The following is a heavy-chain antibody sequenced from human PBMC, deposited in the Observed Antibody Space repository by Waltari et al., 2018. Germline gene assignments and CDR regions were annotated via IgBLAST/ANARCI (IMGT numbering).Heavy chain of an antibody. Sequence: EVQLVESGGGLVQPGGSLPLSCAASGFTFSTYCKDWVRQAPGKGPVWVSRITGDGSVTGYPDSVKGRFTISRDNAKNTVYLQMNSLRAEDSAFYYCVRGVAVAGNPNWFDPWGQGTLVTVSS. CDR1: GFTFSTYC. CDR2: ITGDGSVT. V-gene: IGHV3-74*01. D-gene: IGHD6-19*01. J-gene: IGHJ5*02. CDR3: VRGVAVAGNPNWFDP.